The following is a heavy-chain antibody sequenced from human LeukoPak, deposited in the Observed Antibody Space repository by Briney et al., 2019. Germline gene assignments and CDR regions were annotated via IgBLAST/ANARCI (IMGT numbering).Heavy chain of an antibody. Sequence: ASVRVSCKASGYTFTAYFIHWERQTPGQGLEWMGLIYPNSGGTNYAQNFQGRVTLTRDTSISTAYMELNTLRSDDTAVYYCARGTEGCTGGRCYSAFIDHWGQGALVTVSS. V-gene: IGHV1-2*02. CDR2: IYPNSGGT. D-gene: IGHD2-15*01. J-gene: IGHJ4*02. CDR3: ARGTEGCTGGRCYSAFIDH. CDR1: GYTFTAYF.